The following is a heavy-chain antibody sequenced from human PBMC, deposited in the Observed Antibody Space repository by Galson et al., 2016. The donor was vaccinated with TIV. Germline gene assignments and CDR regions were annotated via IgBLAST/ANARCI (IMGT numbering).Heavy chain of an antibody. J-gene: IGHJ4*02. CDR3: ARTRSAAAGGLDF. CDR2: IALADDK. V-gene: IGHV2-70*11. D-gene: IGHD6-13*01. CDR1: GFSLGTSGMC. Sequence: PALVKPTQTLTLTCTFSGFSLGTSGMCVSWVRQPPGKALEWLARIALADDKYYRTSLKTRLTISKDTSKNKVVLMVTDVDPMDTATYFCARTRSAAAGGLDFWGQGTLVTVSS.